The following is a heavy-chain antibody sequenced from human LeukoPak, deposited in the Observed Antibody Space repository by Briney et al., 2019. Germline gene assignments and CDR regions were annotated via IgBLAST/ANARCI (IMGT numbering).Heavy chain of an antibody. J-gene: IGHJ3*02. CDR1: GFTFDDYA. V-gene: IGHV3-9*01. CDR3: AKERAITGTTGDDAFDI. Sequence: GRSLRLSCAASGFTFDDYAMHWVRQAPGKGLEWVSGISWNSGSVGYADSVKGRFTISRDNAKNSLYLQMNSLRAEDTALYYCAKERAITGTTGDDAFDIWGQGTMVTVSS. D-gene: IGHD1-20*01. CDR2: ISWNSGSV.